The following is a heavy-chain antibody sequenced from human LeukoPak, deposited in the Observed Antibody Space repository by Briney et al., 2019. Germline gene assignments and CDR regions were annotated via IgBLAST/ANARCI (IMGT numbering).Heavy chain of an antibody. D-gene: IGHD4-17*01. CDR3: ARSTTVTTPRGYYYGMDV. CDR2: IYPGDSDT. Sequence: GESLKISCKGSGYSFTSYWIGWVRQMPGKGLEWMGIIYPGDSDTRYSPSLQGQVTISADKSISTAYLQWSSLKASDTAMYYCARSTTVTTPRGYYYGMDVWGQGTTVTVSS. J-gene: IGHJ6*02. CDR1: GYSFTSYW. V-gene: IGHV5-51*01.